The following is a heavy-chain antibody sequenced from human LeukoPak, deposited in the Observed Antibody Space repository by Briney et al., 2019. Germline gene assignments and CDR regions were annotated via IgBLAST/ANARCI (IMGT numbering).Heavy chain of an antibody. CDR2: IYFSGST. CDR1: GGSISSSSHY. CDR3: ARGWLKTGWSD. J-gene: IGHJ4*02. D-gene: IGHD3-3*01. Sequence: SETLSLTCTVFGGSISSSSHYWGWIRQPPGEGLEWIGSIYFSGSTYYSPSLKSRVTISVDPSTNQFSLKLSSVTAADTAVYYCARGWLKTGWSDWGQGALVTVSS. V-gene: IGHV4-39*01.